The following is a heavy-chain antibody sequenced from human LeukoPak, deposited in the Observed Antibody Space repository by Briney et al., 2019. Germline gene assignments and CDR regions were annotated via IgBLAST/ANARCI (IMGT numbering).Heavy chain of an antibody. Sequence: SETLSLACAVSGYSISSGYYWGWIRQPPGKGLEWIGSIYHSGSTYYNPSLKSQVTISVDTSKNQFSLKLSSVTAADTAVYYCARQYNWNAFYYYYYMDVWGKGTTVTVSS. CDR3: ARQYNWNAFYYYYYMDV. J-gene: IGHJ6*03. V-gene: IGHV4-38-2*01. D-gene: IGHD1-20*01. CDR2: IYHSGST. CDR1: GYSISSGYY.